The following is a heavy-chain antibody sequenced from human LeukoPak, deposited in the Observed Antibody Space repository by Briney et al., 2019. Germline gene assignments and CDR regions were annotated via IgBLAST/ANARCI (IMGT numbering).Heavy chain of an antibody. D-gene: IGHD6-19*01. CDR2: ISDSGGST. CDR1: GITLSNYG. J-gene: IGHJ4*02. Sequence: GGSLRLSCAVSGITLSNYGMSWVRQAPGKGLEWVAGISDSGGSTNYADSVKGRFTISRDNSKNTLYLQMNSLRAEDTAVYYCAKEKKYYSSGWYDGNIDYWGQGTLVTVSS. V-gene: IGHV3-23*01. CDR3: AKEKKYYSSGWYDGNIDY.